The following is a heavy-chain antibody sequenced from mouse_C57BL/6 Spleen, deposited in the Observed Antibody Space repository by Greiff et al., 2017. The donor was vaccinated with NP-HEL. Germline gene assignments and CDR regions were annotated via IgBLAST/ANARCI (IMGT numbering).Heavy chain of an antibody. CDR1: GYTFTSYW. V-gene: IGHV1-5*01. Sequence: VQLQRSGTVLARPGASVKMSCKTSGYTFTSYWMHWVKQRPGQGLEWIGAIYPGNSDTSYNQKFKGKAKLTAVTSASTAYMELSSLTNEDSAVYYCTRGYYYGSSSWFAYWGQGTLVTVSA. J-gene: IGHJ3*01. D-gene: IGHD1-1*01. CDR2: IYPGNSDT. CDR3: TRGYYYGSSSWFAY.